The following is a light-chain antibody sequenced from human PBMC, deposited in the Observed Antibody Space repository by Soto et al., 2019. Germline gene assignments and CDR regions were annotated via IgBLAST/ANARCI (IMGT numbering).Light chain of an antibody. J-gene: IGKJ1*01. Sequence: EIVLTQSPGTLSLSPGERATLSCRASQSVTSSYLAWYQQKPGQAPRLLIYGASSRATGIPDRFGGSGSGTDFTLTISRLEPEDFAVYFCQPYHSSPWTFGQGTKVEIK. CDR1: QSVTSSY. CDR3: QPYHSSPWT. CDR2: GAS. V-gene: IGKV3-20*01.